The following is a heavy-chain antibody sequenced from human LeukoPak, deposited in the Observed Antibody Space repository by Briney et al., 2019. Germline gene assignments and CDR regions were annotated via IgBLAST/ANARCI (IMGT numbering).Heavy chain of an antibody. D-gene: IGHD2-15*01. CDR3: ASGGVVLADADRYYYYGMDI. CDR1: DGSITNYD. Sequence: SETLSLTCTVSDGSITNYDWSWVRQPPGKGLEFIGHVHYSGTTNYNPSLRSRVTISIDTSKKHFFLKLKSVTAADTAVYYCASGGVVLADADRYYYYGMDIWGQGTTVTVSS. J-gene: IGHJ6*02. CDR2: VHYSGTT. V-gene: IGHV4-59*01.